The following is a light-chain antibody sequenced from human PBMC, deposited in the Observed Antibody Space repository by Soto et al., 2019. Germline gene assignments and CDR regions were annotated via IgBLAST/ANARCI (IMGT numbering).Light chain of an antibody. CDR3: QHYNSYSEA. Sequence: IHMTQSPSTLPVSLGDRVTITCRASQTISIWLAWYQQTPWKSPKLLIYKASTLKSGVPSRFSGSGSGTEFTLTISSLQPDDFATYYCQHYNSYSEAFGQGTKVDIK. J-gene: IGKJ1*01. V-gene: IGKV1-5*03. CDR1: QTISIW. CDR2: KAS.